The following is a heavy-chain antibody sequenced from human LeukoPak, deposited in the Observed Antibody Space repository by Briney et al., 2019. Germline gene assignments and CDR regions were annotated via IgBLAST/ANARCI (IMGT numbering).Heavy chain of an antibody. D-gene: IGHD3-22*01. V-gene: IGHV1-69*13. CDR2: IIPILGTA. CDR1: GGTFSSYA. CDR3: ARGSNLYDSREYFQH. J-gene: IGHJ1*01. Sequence: GVSVKVSCKASGGTFSSYAISWVRQAPGQGLEWMGGIIPILGTANYAQKFQGRVTITADESTSTAYMELSSLRSEDTAVYYCARGSNLYDSREYFQHWGQGTLVTVSS.